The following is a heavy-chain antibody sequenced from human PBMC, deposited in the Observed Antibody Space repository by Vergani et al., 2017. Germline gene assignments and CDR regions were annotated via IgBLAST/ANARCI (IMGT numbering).Heavy chain of an antibody. CDR2: IRYDGSNK. CDR3: AKDITPAAAGTDY. Sequence: QVQLVESGGGVVQPVGSLRLSCAASGYTFSSYGMHWVRQAPGKGLEWVAFIRYDGSNKYYADSVKGRFTISRDNSKNTLYLQMNSLRAEDTAVYYCAKDITPAAAGTDYWGQGTLVTVSS. D-gene: IGHD6-13*01. CDR1: GYTFSSYG. J-gene: IGHJ4*02. V-gene: IGHV3-30*02.